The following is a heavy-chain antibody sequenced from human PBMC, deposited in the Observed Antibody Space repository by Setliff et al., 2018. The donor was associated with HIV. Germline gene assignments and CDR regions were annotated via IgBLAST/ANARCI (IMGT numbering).Heavy chain of an antibody. V-gene: IGHV1-69*13. J-gene: IGHJ4*02. Sequence: SVKVSCKTSGGTFSSFALSWVRQAPGQGLEWMGGIIPAFGTANYAQKFQGRVTITADESTSTAYMELSSLRSEDTAVYYCARGRITGTINFWGQGTLVTVSS. CDR3: ARGRITGTINF. D-gene: IGHD1-7*01. CDR2: IIPAFGTA. CDR1: GGTFSSFA.